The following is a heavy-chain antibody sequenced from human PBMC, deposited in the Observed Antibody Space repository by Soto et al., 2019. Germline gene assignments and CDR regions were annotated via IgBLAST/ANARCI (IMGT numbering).Heavy chain of an antibody. V-gene: IGHV2-5*02. CDR3: SYTVWGSNAFQI. J-gene: IGHJ3*02. CDR1: GFSLTTSGVG. CDR2: IYWDDAE. Sequence: QITLKESGPTLVKPTQTLTLTCTFSGFSLTTSGVGVGWIRQPPGKALEWLALIYWDDAERYSPSLKNRLTITKDTSKNQVVLKVIDMDPVDTATYFCSYTVWGSNAFQIWGQGTPVTVSA. D-gene: IGHD7-27*01.